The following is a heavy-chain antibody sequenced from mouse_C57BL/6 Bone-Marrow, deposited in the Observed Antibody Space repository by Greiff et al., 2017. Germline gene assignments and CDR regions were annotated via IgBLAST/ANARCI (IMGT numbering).Heavy chain of an antibody. CDR3: ARLIYYDYDYFDY. V-gene: IGHV1-54*01. CDR1: GYAFTNYL. J-gene: IGHJ2*01. Sequence: VKLQESGAELVRPGTSVKVSCKASGYAFTNYLIEWVKQRPGQGLEWIGVINPGSGGTNYNEKFKGKATLTADTSSSTAYMQLSSLTSEDSAVYFCARLIYYDYDYFDYWGQGTTLTVSS. CDR2: INPGSGGT. D-gene: IGHD2-4*01.